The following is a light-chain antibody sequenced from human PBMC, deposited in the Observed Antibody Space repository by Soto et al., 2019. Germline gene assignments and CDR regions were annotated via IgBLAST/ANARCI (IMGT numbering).Light chain of an antibody. J-gene: IGLJ2*01. CDR3: NSYTSTFTWV. CDR2: EVT. Sequence: QSALTQPASVSGSHGQSITISCTGPSSDVGGHNFVSWYQQHPGKAPKLMIYEVTNRPSGVSARFSGSKSGNTASLTISGLQAEDEADYYCNSYTSTFTWVFGGGTKGTV. V-gene: IGLV2-14*01. CDR1: SSDVGGHNF.